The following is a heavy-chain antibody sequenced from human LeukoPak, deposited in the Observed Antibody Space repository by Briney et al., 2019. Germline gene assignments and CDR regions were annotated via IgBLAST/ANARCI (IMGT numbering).Heavy chain of an antibody. Sequence: PGGSLRLSCEASGFSLSSYEMNWVRQAPGKGLEWVSVIYGGGSTYYADSVKGRFTISRDNSKNTLYLQMNSLRAEDTAVYYCAREDILTGFDYWGQGTLVTVSS. CDR1: GFSLSSYE. J-gene: IGHJ4*02. CDR2: IYGGGST. CDR3: AREDILTGFDY. D-gene: IGHD3-9*01. V-gene: IGHV3-53*01.